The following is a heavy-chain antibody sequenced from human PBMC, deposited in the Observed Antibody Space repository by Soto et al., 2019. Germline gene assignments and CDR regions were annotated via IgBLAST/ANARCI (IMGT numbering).Heavy chain of an antibody. D-gene: IGHD6-19*01. CDR1: GGSISSDYW. J-gene: IGHJ4*02. CDR3: ARVLSSGWSRFDY. Sequence: LSLTCAVSGGSISSDYWWTWVRQPPGKGLEWIAEMYHSGSTNYNPSLKSRVTISVDKSKNQISLKLSSVTAADTAVYYCARVLSSGWSRFDYWGQGTLVTVSS. CDR2: MYHSGST. V-gene: IGHV4-4*02.